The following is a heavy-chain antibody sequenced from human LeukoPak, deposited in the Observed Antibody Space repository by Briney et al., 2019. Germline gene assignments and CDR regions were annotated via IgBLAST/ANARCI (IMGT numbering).Heavy chain of an antibody. CDR3: ARAEVVQGAFDI. D-gene: IGHD3-10*01. CDR2: INPSGGST. Sequence: ASVKVSCKASGYTFTSYYMHWVRQAPGQGLEWTGIINPSGGSTSYAQKFQGRVTMTRDMSTSTVYMELSSLRSEDTAVYYCARAEVVQGAFDIWGQGTMVTVSS. V-gene: IGHV1-46*01. CDR1: GYTFTSYY. J-gene: IGHJ3*02.